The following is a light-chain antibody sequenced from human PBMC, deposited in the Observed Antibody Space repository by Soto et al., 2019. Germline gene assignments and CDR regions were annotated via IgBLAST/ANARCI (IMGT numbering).Light chain of an antibody. Sequence: SSELTQPPSVSVAPGKTARITCGGNNIGSKSVHWYQQKPGQAPVLVIYYDSDRPSGIPERFSGSNSGNMATLTISRVEAGDEADYYCQVWDSSSEDVVFGGGTKLTVL. CDR1: NIGSKS. J-gene: IGLJ2*01. CDR2: YDS. V-gene: IGLV3-21*04. CDR3: QVWDSSSEDVV.